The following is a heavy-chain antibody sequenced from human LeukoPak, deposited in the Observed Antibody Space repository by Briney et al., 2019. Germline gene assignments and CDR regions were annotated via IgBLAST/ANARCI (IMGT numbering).Heavy chain of an antibody. Sequence: PSETLSLTCAVYGGXFSDYYWSWIRQPPGKGLEWIGEINHSGSTNYNPSLKSRVTISVDTSKNQFSLKLSSVTAADTAVYYCARSLTTMALGYDYWGQGTLVTVSS. CDR2: INHSGST. V-gene: IGHV4-34*01. CDR1: GGXFSDYY. D-gene: IGHD5-18*01. CDR3: ARSLTTMALGYDY. J-gene: IGHJ4*02.